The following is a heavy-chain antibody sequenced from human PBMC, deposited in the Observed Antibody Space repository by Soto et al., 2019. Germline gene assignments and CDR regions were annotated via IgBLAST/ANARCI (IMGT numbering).Heavy chain of an antibody. Sequence: SETLSLTCTVSGGSISSGGYYWSWIRQHPGKGLEWIGYIYYSGSTYYNPSLKSRVTISVDTSKNQFSLKLSSVTAADTAVYYCARGRYYYDSSGEIPPDYWGQGTLVTVSS. V-gene: IGHV4-31*03. CDR3: ARGRYYYDSSGEIPPDY. J-gene: IGHJ4*02. D-gene: IGHD3-22*01. CDR1: GGSISSGGYY. CDR2: IYYSGST.